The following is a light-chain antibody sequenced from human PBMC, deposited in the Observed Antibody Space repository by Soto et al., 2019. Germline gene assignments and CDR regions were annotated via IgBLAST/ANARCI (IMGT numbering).Light chain of an antibody. V-gene: IGKV3-20*01. CDR3: QQYGSSSWT. CDR2: GAS. Sequence: EIVLTQSPGTLSLSPGKRATLSCRASQSISSSYLAWYQQRPGQAPRLLIYGASSRATGIPDRFSGSGSGTEFTLTISRLAPQPFAVYYCQQYGSSSWTFGQGTKVDIK. CDR1: QSISSSY. J-gene: IGKJ1*01.